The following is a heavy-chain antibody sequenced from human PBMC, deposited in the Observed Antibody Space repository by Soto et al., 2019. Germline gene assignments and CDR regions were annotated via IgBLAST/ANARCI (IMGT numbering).Heavy chain of an antibody. D-gene: IGHD1-20*01. CDR1: GGSISSGDYY. CDR3: ARDLGITGRVDWFDP. Sequence: KPSETLSLTCTVSGGSISSGDYYWSWIRQPPGKGLEWIGYIYYSGSTYYNPSLKSRVTISVDTSKNQFSLKLSSVTAADTAVYYCARDLGITGRVDWFDPWGQGTLVTVSS. J-gene: IGHJ5*02. CDR2: IYYSGST. V-gene: IGHV4-30-4*01.